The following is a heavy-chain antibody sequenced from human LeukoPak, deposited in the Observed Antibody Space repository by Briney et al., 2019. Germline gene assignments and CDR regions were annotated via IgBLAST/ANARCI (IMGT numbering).Heavy chain of an antibody. D-gene: IGHD3-22*01. CDR3: ARCDSSGYLFTYYYYYGMDV. J-gene: IGHJ6*02. CDR1: GGTFSSYA. CDR2: IIPIFGTA. V-gene: IGHV1-69*13. Sequence: GGSVKVSCKASGGTFSSYAISWVRQAPGQGLEWVGGIIPIFGTANYAQKFQGRVTITADESTSTAYMELISLRSEDTAVYYCARCDSSGYLFTYYYYYGMDVWGQGTTVTVSS.